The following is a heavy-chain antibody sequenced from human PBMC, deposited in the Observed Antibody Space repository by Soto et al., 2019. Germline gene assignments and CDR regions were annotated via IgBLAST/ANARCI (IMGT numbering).Heavy chain of an antibody. Sequence: GASVKVSCKASGYTFTSYGISWVRQAPGQGLEWMGWISAYNGNTNYAQKLQGRVTMTTDTSTSTAYLELRSLRSDDTAVYYCARDENYRSGSFYHELVLDPWGQGTPVTVSS. CDR2: ISAYNGNT. CDR3: ARDENYRSGSFYHELVLDP. CDR1: GYTFTSYG. D-gene: IGHD3-10*01. V-gene: IGHV1-18*01. J-gene: IGHJ5*02.